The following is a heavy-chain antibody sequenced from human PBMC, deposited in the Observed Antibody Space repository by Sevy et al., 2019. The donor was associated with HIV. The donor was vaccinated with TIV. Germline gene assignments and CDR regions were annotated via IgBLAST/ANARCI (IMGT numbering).Heavy chain of an antibody. J-gene: IGHJ3*02. V-gene: IGHV3-53*01. CDR1: GFTVSDNY. Sequence: GGSLRLSCAASGFTVSDNYMSWVRQAPGKGLEWVSVMYSDGSTYYADSVKGRFPSSRDNSQNTLYLKMNSLRAEDTAVYYCANHASDYDSSGYLERDAFDIWGQGTMVTVSS. D-gene: IGHD3-22*01. CDR3: ANHASDYDSSGYLERDAFDI. CDR2: MYSDGST.